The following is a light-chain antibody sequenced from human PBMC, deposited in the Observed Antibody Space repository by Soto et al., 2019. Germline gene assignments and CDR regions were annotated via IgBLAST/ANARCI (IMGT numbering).Light chain of an antibody. V-gene: IGKV3-20*01. CDR2: QTS. J-gene: IGKJ1*01. CDR3: QQYGSSPWT. Sequence: IVFTQSPATLSSFPGGRVTLSCRASQYINTRLAWYQHRPGQAPRLLIYQTSIRAAGIPDRFSGSGSGTDFTLTISRLETEDEAVYYCQQYGSSPWTFGQGTKVDI. CDR1: QYINTR.